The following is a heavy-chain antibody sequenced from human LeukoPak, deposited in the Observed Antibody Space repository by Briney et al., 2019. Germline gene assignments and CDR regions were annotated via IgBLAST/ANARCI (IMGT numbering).Heavy chain of an antibody. CDR3: ARDNWNYGSSMDV. D-gene: IGHD1-7*01. CDR2: SYYSGST. J-gene: IGHJ6*02. Sequence: PSHTLSLTCTVSGGPISICYWSWVRQPPGKGLECIGYSYYSGSTNYNPSLKSRVTISVDTSKNQFSLKLSSVTAADTAVYYCARDNWNYGSSMDVWGQGTTVTVSS. V-gene: IGHV4-59*13. CDR1: GGPISICY.